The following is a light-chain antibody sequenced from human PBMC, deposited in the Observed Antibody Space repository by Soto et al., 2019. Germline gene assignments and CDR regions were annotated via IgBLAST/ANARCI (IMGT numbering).Light chain of an antibody. Sequence: EIVLTQSPGTLSLSPGQRATLSCRASQSVSSSSLAWYQQRPVQAPRLLIYGASRRATGIPDRFSGSGSGTDFTLTISRLEPEDFAVYYCQHYGASPKYTFGQGTKLEI. J-gene: IGKJ2*01. CDR1: QSVSSSS. CDR3: QHYGASPKYT. CDR2: GAS. V-gene: IGKV3-20*01.